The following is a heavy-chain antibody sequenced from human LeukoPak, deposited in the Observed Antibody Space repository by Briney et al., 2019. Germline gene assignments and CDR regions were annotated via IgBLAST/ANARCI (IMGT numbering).Heavy chain of an antibody. CDR2: IYSGGST. D-gene: IGHD5-18*01. J-gene: IGHJ3*02. Sequence: GGSLRLSCAASGFTFSSNYMSWVRQAPGKGVEWVSVIYSGGSTYYSDSVKGRFTISRDNSKNTLYLQMNSLRAEDTAVYYCARDGTAMALDAFDIWGQGTMVTVSS. CDR3: ARDGTAMALDAFDI. V-gene: IGHV3-53*01. CDR1: GFTFSSNY.